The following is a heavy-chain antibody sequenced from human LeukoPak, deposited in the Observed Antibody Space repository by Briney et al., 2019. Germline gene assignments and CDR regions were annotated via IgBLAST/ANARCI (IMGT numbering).Heavy chain of an antibody. CDR3: ARDRGNYYGSGSYYDWFDP. D-gene: IGHD3-10*01. CDR2: IYYSGST. Sequence: SETLSLTCAVYGGSFSGYYWSWIRQPPGKGLEWIGYIYYSGSTNYNPSLKSRVTISVETSKNQFSLKLSSVTAADTAVYYCARDRGNYYGSGSYYDWFDPWGQGTLVTVSS. CDR1: GGSFSGYY. J-gene: IGHJ5*02. V-gene: IGHV4-59*01.